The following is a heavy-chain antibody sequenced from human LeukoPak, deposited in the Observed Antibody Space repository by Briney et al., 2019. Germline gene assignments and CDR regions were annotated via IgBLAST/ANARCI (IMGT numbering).Heavy chain of an antibody. CDR1: GFTFSSYE. CDR3: ASAGLVYSSGWYLETPFDY. J-gene: IGHJ4*02. CDR2: ISSSSSYM. D-gene: IGHD6-13*01. Sequence: GGSLRLSCAASGFTFSSYEMNWVRQAPGKGLEWVSSISSSSSYMYYADSVKGRFTISRDNAKNSLYLQMNSLRAEDTAVYYCASAGLVYSSGWYLETPFDYWGQGTLVTVSS. V-gene: IGHV3-21*01.